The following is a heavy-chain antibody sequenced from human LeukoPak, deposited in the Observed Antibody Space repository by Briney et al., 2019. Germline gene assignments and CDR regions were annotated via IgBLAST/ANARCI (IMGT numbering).Heavy chain of an antibody. J-gene: IGHJ5*02. D-gene: IGHD4-17*01. V-gene: IGHV4-39*07. CDR3: ARDYGDPPGSWFDP. CDR2: IYYSGST. Sequence: PSETLSLTCTVSGGSISSSSYYWGWIRQPPGKGLERIGSIYYSGSTYYNPSLKSRVTISVDTSKNQFSLKLSSVTAADTAVYYCARDYGDPPGSWFDPWGQGTLVTVSS. CDR1: GGSISSSSYY.